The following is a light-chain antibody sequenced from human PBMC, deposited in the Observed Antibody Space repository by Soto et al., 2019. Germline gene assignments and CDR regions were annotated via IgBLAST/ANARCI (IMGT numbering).Light chain of an antibody. CDR1: QSVSSSD. Sequence: DIVLTQSPGTLSLSPGERATLSCRASQSVSSSDLAWYQQKPGQAPRLLIYGASSRATGIPDRFSGSGSGKDFTLTISRLEPEDFAVYYCQQYGSSPYTFGQGTKLEIK. CDR3: QQYGSSPYT. V-gene: IGKV3-20*01. J-gene: IGKJ2*01. CDR2: GAS.